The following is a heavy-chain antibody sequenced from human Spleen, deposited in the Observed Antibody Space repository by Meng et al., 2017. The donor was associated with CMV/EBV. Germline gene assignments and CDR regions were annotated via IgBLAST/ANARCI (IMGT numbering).Heavy chain of an antibody. J-gene: IGHJ4*02. V-gene: IGHV4-31*02. CDR2: IYYSGST. Sequence: ASISSGGYYWSWIRQHPGKGLEWIGYIYYSGSTNYNPSLKSRVTISVDTSKNQFSLKLSSVTAADTAVYYCARGVRGDSGSYPHFDYWGQGTLVTVS. D-gene: IGHD1-26*01. CDR1: ASISSGGYY. CDR3: ARGVRGDSGSYPHFDY.